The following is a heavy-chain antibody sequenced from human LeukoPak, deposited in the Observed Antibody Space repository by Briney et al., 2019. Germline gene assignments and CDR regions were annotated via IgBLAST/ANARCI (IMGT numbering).Heavy chain of an antibody. Sequence: SETLSLTCTVSGGSINSYWSWIRQPAGKGLEWIWRISGSGTITCNPALQSRLSISIDTSKNQFSLKLMSVTAADTAVYYCAGIAARVNYYDSSGSHDAFDIWGQGTMVTVSS. D-gene: IGHD3-22*01. J-gene: IGHJ3*02. V-gene: IGHV4-4*07. CDR3: AGIAARVNYYDSSGSHDAFDI. CDR2: ISGSGTI. CDR1: GGSINSY.